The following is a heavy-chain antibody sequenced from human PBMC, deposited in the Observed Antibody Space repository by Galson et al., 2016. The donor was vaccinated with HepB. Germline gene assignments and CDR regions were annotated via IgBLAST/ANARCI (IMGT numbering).Heavy chain of an antibody. J-gene: IGHJ3*02. D-gene: IGHD2-8*01. CDR2: TYYRSKWYN. V-gene: IGHV6-1*01. CDR1: GDSVASNSGG. CDR3: SRDPAPLMYAFDI. Sequence: CAISGDSVASNSGGWNWIRQSPSRGLEWLGRTYYRSKWYNDYAVSVKSRITINPDTSKNQFSLQPNSVTPEYTAVYSCSRDPAPLMYAFDIWGQGTMVTVSS.